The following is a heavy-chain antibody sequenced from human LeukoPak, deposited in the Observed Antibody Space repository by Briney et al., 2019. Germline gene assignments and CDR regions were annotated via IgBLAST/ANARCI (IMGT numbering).Heavy chain of an antibody. D-gene: IGHD3-3*01. Sequence: GGSLRLSCAASGFTFSSYGMSWVRQAPGKGLEWVSAISGSGGSTYYADSVKGRFTISRDNSKNTLYLQMNSLRAEDTAVYYCARVLEGAIDYWGQGTLVTVSS. J-gene: IGHJ4*02. V-gene: IGHV3-23*01. CDR2: ISGSGGST. CDR3: ARVLEGAIDY. CDR1: GFTFSSYG.